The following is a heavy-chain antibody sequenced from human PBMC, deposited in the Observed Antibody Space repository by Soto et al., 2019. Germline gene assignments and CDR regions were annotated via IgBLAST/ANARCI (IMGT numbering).Heavy chain of an antibody. J-gene: IGHJ4*02. CDR2: INHSGST. Sequence: SETLSLTCAVYGGSFSGYYWSWIRQPPGKGLEWIGEINHSGSTNYNPSLKSRVTISVDTSKNQFSLKLSSVTAADTAVYYCARGRMITFGGATSSGYFDYWGQGTPVTVSS. CDR1: GGSFSGYY. CDR3: ARGRMITFGGATSSGYFDY. V-gene: IGHV4-34*01. D-gene: IGHD3-16*01.